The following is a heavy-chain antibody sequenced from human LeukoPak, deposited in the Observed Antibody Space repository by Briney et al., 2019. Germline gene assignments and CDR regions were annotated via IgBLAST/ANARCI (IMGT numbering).Heavy chain of an antibody. Sequence: ASVKVSCKASGGTFSSYAISWVRQAPGQGLEWMGRIIPIFGIANYAQKFQGRVTITADKSTSTAYMELSSLRSEDTAVYYCARYCSGGSCYSDWFDPWGQGTLVTVPS. CDR2: IIPIFGIA. CDR1: GGTFSSYA. D-gene: IGHD2-15*01. V-gene: IGHV1-69*04. J-gene: IGHJ5*02. CDR3: ARYCSGGSCYSDWFDP.